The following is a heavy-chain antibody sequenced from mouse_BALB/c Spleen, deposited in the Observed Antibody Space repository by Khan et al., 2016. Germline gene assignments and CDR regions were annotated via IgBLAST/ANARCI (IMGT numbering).Heavy chain of an antibody. J-gene: IGHJ3*01. Sequence: EVQLQESGPSLVKPSQTLSLTCSVTGDSITSGYWNWIRKFPGNKLAYMGYISYSGSTYYNPSLKSRISITRDTYKNQYYLQLNSVTTEDTATYYCARFYYDYDGFAYWGQGTLVTVSA. CDR1: GDSITSGY. V-gene: IGHV3-8*02. CDR2: ISYSGST. D-gene: IGHD2-4*01. CDR3: ARFYYDYDGFAY.